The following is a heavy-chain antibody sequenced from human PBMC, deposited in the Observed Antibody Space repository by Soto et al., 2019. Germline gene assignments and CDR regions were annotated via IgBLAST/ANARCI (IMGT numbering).Heavy chain of an antibody. CDR3: ARGMLTRSGWYSGDPDYYYYGMDV. CDR1: GFTFSSYG. J-gene: IGHJ6*02. V-gene: IGHV3-33*01. Sequence: GGSLRLSCAASGFTFSSYGMHWVRQAPGKGLEWVAVIWYDGSNKYYADSVKGRFTISRDNSKNTLYLQMNSLRAEDTAVYYCARGMLTRSGWYSGDPDYYYYGMDVWGQGTTVTVSS. CDR2: IWYDGSNK. D-gene: IGHD6-19*01.